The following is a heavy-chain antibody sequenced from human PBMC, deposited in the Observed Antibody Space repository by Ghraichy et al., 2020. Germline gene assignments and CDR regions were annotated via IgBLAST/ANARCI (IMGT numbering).Heavy chain of an antibody. J-gene: IGHJ2*01. CDR3: ARDQVIGVSYIDL. V-gene: IGHV3-48*04. CDR2: IISSSSTI. CDR1: GFTFSSYS. D-gene: IGHD2-21*01. Sequence: GGSLRLSCAVSGFTFSSYSMNWVRQAPGKGLQWVSYIISSSSTIYYSDSVKGRFTISRDNAKNSLYLQMNSLRAEDTAVYYCARDQVIGVSYIDLWGRGTLVTVSS.